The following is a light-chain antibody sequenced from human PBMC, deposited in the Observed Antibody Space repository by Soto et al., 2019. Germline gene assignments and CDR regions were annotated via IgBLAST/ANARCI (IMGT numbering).Light chain of an antibody. J-gene: IGLJ1*01. CDR1: NSDMGSYNF. CDR2: EVN. Sequence: QSVLTQPPSASGSAGQSVTISCTGANSDMGSYNFVSWYQQHPGKAPKVIIYEVNKRPSGVPDRFSGSKSGNTASLTVSGLQAEDEADYYCSSYAGTNTRYLFGSGTKLTVL. V-gene: IGLV2-8*01. CDR3: SSYAGTNTRYL.